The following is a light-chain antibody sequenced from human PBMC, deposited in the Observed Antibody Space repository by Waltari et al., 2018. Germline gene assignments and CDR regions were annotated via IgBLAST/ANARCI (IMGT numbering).Light chain of an antibody. CDR1: TSNIGNNY. V-gene: IGLV1-51*02. CDR2: ENN. Sequence: QSVLTQPPSLSAAPGQKVTISCSGSTSNIGNNYVSWYQQLPGTAPKLLIYENNKRPSGIPDRFSGSKSGPSATLGITGLQTGDEADYYCGTWDSSLNGGVFGGGTKLTVL. CDR3: GTWDSSLNGGV. J-gene: IGLJ3*02.